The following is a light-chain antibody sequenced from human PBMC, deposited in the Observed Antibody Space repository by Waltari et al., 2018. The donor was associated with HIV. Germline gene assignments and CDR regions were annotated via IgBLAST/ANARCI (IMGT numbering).Light chain of an antibody. Sequence: DIVLTQTPLSSPVTLGQPASISCTSSQSRVHSDGNTYLAWLQQRPGQSPRLLIAQISKRFSGVPDRFSGSGAGTDFTLTISRVEAEDVGVYYCMQATHFPRTFGQGTKVEI. CDR1: QSRVHSDGNTY. CDR2: QIS. V-gene: IGKV2-24*01. J-gene: IGKJ1*01. CDR3: MQATHFPRT.